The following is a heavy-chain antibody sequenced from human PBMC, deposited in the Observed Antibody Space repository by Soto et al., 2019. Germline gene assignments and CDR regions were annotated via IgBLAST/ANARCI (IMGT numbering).Heavy chain of an antibody. CDR2: IYYSGST. J-gene: IGHJ6*02. CDR1: GGSISSGDYY. D-gene: IGHD3-9*01. V-gene: IGHV4-30-4*01. CDR3: ARVQRYYDILTGYSPLGGMDV. Sequence: SETLSLTCTVSGGSISSGDYYWSWIRQPPGKGLEWIGYIYYSGSTYYNPSLKCRVTISVDTSKIHFSLKLSSVTAADTAVYYCARVQRYYDILTGYSPLGGMDVWGQGTTVTSP.